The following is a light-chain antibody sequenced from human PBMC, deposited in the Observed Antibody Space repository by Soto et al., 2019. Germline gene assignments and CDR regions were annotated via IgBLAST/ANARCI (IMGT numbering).Light chain of an antibody. J-gene: IGKJ4*01. CDR2: GAS. CDR3: QQYCSSPPT. V-gene: IGKV3-20*01. CDR1: QSVYKNF. Sequence: EIVLTQSPGTLSLSPGERATLSCRASQSVYKNFLTWYQQKPGQAPRLLINGASNMETGIPDRFSGSGSGTDFSLTIHRLEPEDFAVYFCQQYCSSPPTFGGGTKVAIK.